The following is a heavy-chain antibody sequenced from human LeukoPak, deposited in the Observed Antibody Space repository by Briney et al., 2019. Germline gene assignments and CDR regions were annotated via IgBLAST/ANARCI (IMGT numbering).Heavy chain of an antibody. CDR1: GGSISSGDYY. CDR2: IYYSVST. Sequence: KPSETLSLTCTVSGGSISSGDYYWSWIRQPPGKGLEWIGYIYYSVSTYYNPSFKSRVTISVDTSKNQFSLKLSSVTAADTAVYYCAREDYGDYLPVYWGQGTLVTVSS. CDR3: AREDYGDYLPVY. J-gene: IGHJ4*02. D-gene: IGHD4-17*01. V-gene: IGHV4-30-4*01.